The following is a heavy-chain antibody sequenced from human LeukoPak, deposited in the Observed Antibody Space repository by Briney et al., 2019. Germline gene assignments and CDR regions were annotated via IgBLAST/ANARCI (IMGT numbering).Heavy chain of an antibody. CDR3: ARESNYYGSGSYSLDF. D-gene: IGHD3-10*01. CDR2: IKQDGSEK. Sequence: GGSLRLSCAASGFTFSSYWMSWVRQAPGKGLEWVANIKQDGSEKYYVDSVKGRFTISRDNAKNSLYLQMNSLRAEDTAVYYCARESNYYGSGSYSLDFWGQGTLVIVSS. J-gene: IGHJ4*02. V-gene: IGHV3-7*01. CDR1: GFTFSSYW.